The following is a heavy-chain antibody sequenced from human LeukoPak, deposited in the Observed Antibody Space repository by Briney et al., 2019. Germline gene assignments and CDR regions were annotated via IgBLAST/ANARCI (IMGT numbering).Heavy chain of an antibody. J-gene: IGHJ6*03. Sequence: ASVKVSCKASGYTFTGYYMHWLRQAPGQGLEWRGWIKPNSGGTNYAQKFQGRVTMTRDTSISTAYMELSRLRSDDTAVYYCARVGYYYYYMDVWGKGTTVTVSS. CDR1: GYTFTGYY. V-gene: IGHV1-2*02. CDR3: ARVGYYYYYMDV. CDR2: IKPNSGGT.